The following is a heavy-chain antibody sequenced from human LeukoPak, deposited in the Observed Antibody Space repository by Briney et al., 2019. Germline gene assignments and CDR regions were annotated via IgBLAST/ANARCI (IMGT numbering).Heavy chain of an antibody. CDR3: ARELNGFDY. CDR2: INHSGST. J-gene: IGHJ4*02. CDR1: GESFSGYY. V-gene: IGHV4-34*01. D-gene: IGHD1-7*01. Sequence: SETLSLTCAVYGESFSGYYWSWIRQPPGKGLEWIGEINHSGSTNYNPSLKSRVTISVDTSKNQFSLKLSSVTAADTAVYYCARELNGFDYWGQGTLVTVSS.